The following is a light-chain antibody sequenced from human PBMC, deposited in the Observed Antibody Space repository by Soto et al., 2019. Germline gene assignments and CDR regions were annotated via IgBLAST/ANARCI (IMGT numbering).Light chain of an antibody. V-gene: IGKV1-5*01. CDR3: QQYTSYS. CDR2: HAS. J-gene: IGKJ1*01. CDR1: QSISSY. Sequence: IQMTQSPSSLSASVGDRVSITCRASQSISSYLNWYQTKPGKAPKLLIYHASNLESGVPLSFSGSGSGTEFTLTISSLQPDAFATYYCQQYTSYSFGQGTKVDIK.